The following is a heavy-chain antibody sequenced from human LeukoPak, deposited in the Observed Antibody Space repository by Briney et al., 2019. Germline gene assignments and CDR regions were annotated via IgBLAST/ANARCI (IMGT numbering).Heavy chain of an antibody. D-gene: IGHD4-17*01. CDR1: GFTFSNYA. V-gene: IGHV3-23*01. Sequence: GSLRLSCTASGFTFSNYAMNWVRQAPGKGLELVSAITSGGGTYYADSVKGRFAISRDNSKNTMYLQMNSLRAEDTAVYYCTKDRYGDYAHYWGQGTLVTVSS. J-gene: IGHJ4*02. CDR3: TKDRYGDYAHY. CDR2: ITSGGGT.